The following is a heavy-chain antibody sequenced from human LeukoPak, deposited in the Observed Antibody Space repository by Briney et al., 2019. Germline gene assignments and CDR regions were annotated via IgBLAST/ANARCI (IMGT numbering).Heavy chain of an antibody. Sequence: GGSLRLSCAASGFTFSNHWLHWVRQAPGKGLVWVSRINGDGISTIYADSVKGRFTISRDNAKSTVYLQMNSLRAEDTAVYYCARTGSGGDLDIWGQETMVTVSS. CDR1: GFTFSNHW. D-gene: IGHD2-15*01. J-gene: IGHJ3*02. CDR2: INGDGIST. CDR3: ARTGSGGDLDI. V-gene: IGHV3-74*01.